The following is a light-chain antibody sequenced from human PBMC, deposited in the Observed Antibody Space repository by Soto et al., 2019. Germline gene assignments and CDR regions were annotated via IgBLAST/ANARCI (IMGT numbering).Light chain of an antibody. CDR1: SSDVGGYNY. V-gene: IGLV2-14*01. Sequence: QSVLTQPASVSGSPGQSITMYCTGTSSDVGGYNYVSWYQQHPGKAPKLMIYDVSNRPSGVSNRFSGSKSGNTASLTISGLQGEDEADYYCSSYTSSSTRGHVVFGGGTKLTVL. CDR3: SSYTSSSTRGHVV. J-gene: IGLJ2*01. CDR2: DVS.